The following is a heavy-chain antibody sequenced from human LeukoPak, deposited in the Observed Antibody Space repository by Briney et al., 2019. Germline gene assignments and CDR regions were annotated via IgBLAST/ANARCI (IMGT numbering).Heavy chain of an antibody. Sequence: GGSPRLSCAASGFTFSSYGMHWVRQAPGKGLEWVAVISYDGSNKYYADSVKGRFTISRDNSKNTLYLQMNSLRAEDTAVYYCAKEVSTGENYWGQGTLVTVSS. D-gene: IGHD7-27*01. CDR1: GFTFSSYG. V-gene: IGHV3-30*18. CDR2: ISYDGSNK. CDR3: AKEVSTGENY. J-gene: IGHJ4*02.